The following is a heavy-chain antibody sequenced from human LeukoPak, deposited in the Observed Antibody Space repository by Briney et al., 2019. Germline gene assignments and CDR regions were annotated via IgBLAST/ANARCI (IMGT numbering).Heavy chain of an antibody. D-gene: IGHD1-26*01. CDR3: ARDGVGASDAFDV. V-gene: IGHV3-53*01. J-gene: IGHJ3*01. Sequence: GGSLRLSCAASGFTVSSNYMTWVRQAPGKGLEWVSVIYSGGSTYYADSVRGRFIISRDNSKNTLSLQMNSLRVEDTAVYYCARDGVGASDAFDVWGQATKVAVS. CDR1: GFTVSSNY. CDR2: IYSGGST.